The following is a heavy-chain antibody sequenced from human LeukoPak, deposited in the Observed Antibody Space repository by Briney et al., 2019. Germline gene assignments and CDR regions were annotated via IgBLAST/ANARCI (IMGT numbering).Heavy chain of an antibody. Sequence: ASVKVSCKASGYTFTGYYMHWVRQAPGQGLEWMGWINPNSDGTNYAQKFQGRVTMTRDTSISTAYMELSRLRSDDTAVYYCARGSGYSSSSDWFDPWGQGTLVTVSS. D-gene: IGHD6-13*01. J-gene: IGHJ5*02. V-gene: IGHV1-2*02. CDR3: ARGSGYSSSSDWFDP. CDR1: GYTFTGYY. CDR2: INPNSDGT.